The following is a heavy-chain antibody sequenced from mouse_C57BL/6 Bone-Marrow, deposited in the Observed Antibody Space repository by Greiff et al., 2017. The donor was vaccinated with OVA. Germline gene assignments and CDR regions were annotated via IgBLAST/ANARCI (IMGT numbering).Heavy chain of an antibody. CDR3: AGRAVEFAY. D-gene: IGHD3-3*01. CDR1: GFTFSSYG. V-gene: IGHV5-6*02. CDR2: ISSGGSYT. J-gene: IGHJ3*01. Sequence: EVKLMESGGDLVKPGGSLKLSCAASGFTFSSYGMSWVRQTPDKRLEWVATISSGGSYTYYPDNVKGRFTLSRDNAKNTLYLQMSSLKSEDTAMYYCAGRAVEFAYWGQGTLVTVSA.